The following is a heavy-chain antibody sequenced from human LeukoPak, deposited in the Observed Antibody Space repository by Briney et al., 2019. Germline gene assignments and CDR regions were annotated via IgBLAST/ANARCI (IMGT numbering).Heavy chain of an antibody. CDR3: AKDRRIAVAGTTFDY. V-gene: IGHV3-23*01. J-gene: IGHJ4*02. Sequence: PGGSLRLSCAASGFTFSSYAMSWVRQVPGKGLEWVSAISGSGGSTYYADSVKGRFTISRDNSKNTLYLQMNSLRAEDTAVYYCAKDRRIAVAGTTFDYWGQGTLVTDSS. CDR2: ISGSGGST. D-gene: IGHD6-19*01. CDR1: GFTFSSYA.